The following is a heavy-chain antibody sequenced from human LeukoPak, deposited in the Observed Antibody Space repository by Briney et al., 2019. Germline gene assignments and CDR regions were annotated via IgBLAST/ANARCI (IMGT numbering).Heavy chain of an antibody. Sequence: ASVKVSCKASGYTFTGYYMHWVRQAPGQGLEWMGRINPNSGGTNYAQKLQGRVTMTTDTSTSTAYMELRSLRSDDTAVYYCARPRITIFGVVIPPDYWGQGTLVTVSS. D-gene: IGHD3-3*01. CDR2: INPNSGGT. J-gene: IGHJ4*02. CDR3: ARPRITIFGVVIPPDY. V-gene: IGHV1-2*06. CDR1: GYTFTGYY.